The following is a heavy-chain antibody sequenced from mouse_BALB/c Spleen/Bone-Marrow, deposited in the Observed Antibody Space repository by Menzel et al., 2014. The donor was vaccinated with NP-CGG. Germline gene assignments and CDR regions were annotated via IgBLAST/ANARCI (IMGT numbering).Heavy chain of an antibody. Sequence: VQLQQSGTVLARPGASVKMSCKASGYTFTSFWMHWVKQRPGQGLEWIGAVYPGNNDTNYNQNFKGKAKLTAVTPTSTAYMEFSSLTNEDSAVYYCTRYFYGGRDWYFDGWAAGTTVPVPS. J-gene: IGHJ1*01. CDR2: VYPGNNDT. D-gene: IGHD1-1*01. V-gene: IGHV1-5*01. CDR3: TRYFYGGRDWYFDG. CDR1: GYTFTSFW.